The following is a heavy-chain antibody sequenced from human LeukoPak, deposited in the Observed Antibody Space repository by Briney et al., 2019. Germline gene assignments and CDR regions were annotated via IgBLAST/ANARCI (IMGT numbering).Heavy chain of an antibody. J-gene: IGHJ3*02. CDR2: IYHSGST. Sequence: SETLSLTCAVSGGSISSGGYSWSWIRQPPGKGLEWIGYIYHSGSTYYNPSLKSRVTISVDRSRNQFSLKLSSVTAADTAVYYCARHDFEDTATHARDAFDIWGQGTMVTVSS. CDR1: GGSISSGGYS. CDR3: ARHDFEDTATHARDAFDI. D-gene: IGHD5-18*01. V-gene: IGHV4-30-2*01.